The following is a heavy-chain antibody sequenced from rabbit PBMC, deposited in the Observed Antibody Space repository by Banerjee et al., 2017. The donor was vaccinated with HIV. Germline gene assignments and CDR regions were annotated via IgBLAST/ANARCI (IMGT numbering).Heavy chain of an antibody. CDR2: IYISSGRT. V-gene: IGHV1S40*01. Sequence: QSLEESGGDLVKPGASLTLTCTASGFTLSSYWMCWVRQAPGKGLEWIACIYISSGRTYYASWANGRFTISKTSSTTVTLQMTSLTAADTATYFCARRGYAGNIYGDAFDPWGPGTPVTVS. D-gene: IGHD8-1*01. CDR1: GFTLSSYW. CDR3: ARRGYAGNIYGDAFDP. J-gene: IGHJ2*01.